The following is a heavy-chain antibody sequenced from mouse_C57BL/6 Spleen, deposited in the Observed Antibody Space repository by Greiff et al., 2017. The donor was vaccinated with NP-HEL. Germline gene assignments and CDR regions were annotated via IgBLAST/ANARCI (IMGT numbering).Heavy chain of an antibody. CDR1: GYTFTRYC. J-gene: IGHJ2*01. D-gene: IGHD1-1*01. CDR2: INPSTGGT. V-gene: IGHV1-53*01. CDR3: ARRGNYGSSPFDY. Sequence: VQLQQPGTELVTPGASVKLSCKASGYTFTRYCMHVGKQMRAPRLSLIFPINPSTGGTNYNEKFKSKAALTVDKSSSTAYMQLSSLTSEDSAVYYCARRGNYGSSPFDYWGQGTTLTVSS.